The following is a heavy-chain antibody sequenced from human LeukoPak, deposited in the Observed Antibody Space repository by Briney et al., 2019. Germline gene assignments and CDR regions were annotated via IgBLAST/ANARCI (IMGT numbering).Heavy chain of an antibody. Sequence: SGRSLRLSCAASGFTFSSYAMHWVRQAPGKGLEWVAFISYDGSNKYYADSVKGRFTISRDNSRRIVYLQMDSLRPEDTAVYYCATDGYHYFDCWGQGTLVTVSS. D-gene: IGHD5-12*01. J-gene: IGHJ4*02. CDR3: ATDGYHYFDC. V-gene: IGHV3-30*14. CDR2: ISYDGSNK. CDR1: GFTFSSYA.